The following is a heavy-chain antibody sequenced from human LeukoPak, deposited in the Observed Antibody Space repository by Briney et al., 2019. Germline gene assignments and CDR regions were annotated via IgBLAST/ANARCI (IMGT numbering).Heavy chain of an antibody. CDR2: MNPNSGNT. D-gene: IGHD3-3*01. CDR3: ARGTGRFLALFDY. Sequence: ASVKVSCKASGYTFTSYYMHWVRQAPGQGLEWMGWMNPNSGNTGYAQKFQGRVTITRNTSISTAYMELSSLRSENTAVYYCARGTGRFLALFDYWGQGTLVTVSS. V-gene: IGHV1-8*03. J-gene: IGHJ4*02. CDR1: GYTFTSYY.